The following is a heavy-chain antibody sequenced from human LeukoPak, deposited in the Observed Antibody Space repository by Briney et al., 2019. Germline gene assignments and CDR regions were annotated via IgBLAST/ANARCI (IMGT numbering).Heavy chain of an antibody. V-gene: IGHV1-2*06. Sequence: ASVKVSCKASGYTFTGYYMHWVRQAPGQGLEWMGRINPNSGGTNYAQKFQGRVTLNRYTSISTAYMELSRLRSDDTAVYYCARGRRVGATGRGDFDIWGQGTMVTVSS. CDR3: ARGRRVGATGRGDFDI. D-gene: IGHD1-26*01. CDR2: INPNSGGT. J-gene: IGHJ3*02. CDR1: GYTFTGYY.